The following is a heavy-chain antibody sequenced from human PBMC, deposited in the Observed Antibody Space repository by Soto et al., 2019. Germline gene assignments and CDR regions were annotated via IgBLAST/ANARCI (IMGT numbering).Heavy chain of an antibody. J-gene: IGHJ3*02. V-gene: IGHV1-46*01. CDR1: GYTFTSYY. CDR2: INPSGGST. Sequence: GASVKVPCKASGYTFTSYYMHWVRQAPGQGLEWMGIINPSGGSTSYAQKFQGRVTMTRDTSTSTVYMELSSLRSEDTAVYYCARVWAAADAFDIWGQGTMVTVSS. D-gene: IGHD6-13*01. CDR3: ARVWAAADAFDI.